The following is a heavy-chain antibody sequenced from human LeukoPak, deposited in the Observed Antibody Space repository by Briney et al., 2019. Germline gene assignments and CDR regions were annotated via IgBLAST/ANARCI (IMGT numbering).Heavy chain of an antibody. CDR3: ARDSGYDILTGYYYYYMDV. CDR1: GGSISSNGYY. J-gene: IGHJ6*03. CDR2: IYYSGST. V-gene: IGHV4-30-4*01. D-gene: IGHD3-9*01. Sequence: SQTLSLTCSVSGGSISSNGYYWSWIRQPPGKGLEWIGYIYYSGSTYYNPSLKSRLTISRDTSKNQFSLKLRSVTVAVTAVYYCARDSGYDILTGYYYYYMDVWGKGTTVTVSS.